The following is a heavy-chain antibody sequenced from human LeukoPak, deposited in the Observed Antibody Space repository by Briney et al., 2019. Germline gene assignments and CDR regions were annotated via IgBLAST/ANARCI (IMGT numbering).Heavy chain of an antibody. CDR3: AKMLSVAGIYYFDY. CDR2: ISSSGSTI. D-gene: IGHD6-19*01. J-gene: IGHJ4*02. CDR1: GFTFSDYY. Sequence: GGSLRLSCAASGFTFSDYYMSWIRQAPGKGLEWVSYISSSGSTIYYADSVKGRFTISRDNAKNSLYLQMNSLRAEDTAVYYCAKMLSVAGIYYFDYWGQGTLVTVSS. V-gene: IGHV3-11*01.